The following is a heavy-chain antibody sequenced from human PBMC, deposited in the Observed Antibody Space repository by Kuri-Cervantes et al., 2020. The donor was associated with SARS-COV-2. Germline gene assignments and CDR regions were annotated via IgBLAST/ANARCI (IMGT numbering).Heavy chain of an antibody. Sequence: GGSLRLSCAASGFTFSSYGMHWVRQAPGKGLVWVSRINSDGSSTSYADSVKGRFTISRDNAKNTLYLQMNSLRAEDTAVYYCARAPDYGDYYYYGMDVWGQGTTVTVSS. V-gene: IGHV3-74*01. J-gene: IGHJ6*02. D-gene: IGHD4-17*01. CDR2: INSDGSST. CDR3: ARAPDYGDYYYYGMDV. CDR1: GFTFSSYG.